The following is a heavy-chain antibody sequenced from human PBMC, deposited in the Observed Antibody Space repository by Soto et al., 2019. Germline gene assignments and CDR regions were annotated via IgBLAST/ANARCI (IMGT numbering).Heavy chain of an antibody. CDR2: IDHSGSI. Sequence: ETLSLTCDVSGACVNSDNWWSWVRQSPGKGLEWIGEIDHSGSINFNPSLKSRVIISVDKSKNQFSLRLYSVTAADTAVYFCVNRTGGIQGGYFGNWGQGTLVTVPQ. J-gene: IGHJ4*02. CDR3: VNRTGGIQGGYFGN. CDR1: GACVNSDNW. D-gene: IGHD7-27*01. V-gene: IGHV4-4*01.